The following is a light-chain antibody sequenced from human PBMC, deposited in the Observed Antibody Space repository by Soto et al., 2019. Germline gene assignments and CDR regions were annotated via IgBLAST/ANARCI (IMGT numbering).Light chain of an antibody. J-gene: IGLJ1*01. CDR3: SSYGGRNSVFV. V-gene: IGLV2-8*01. CDR1: SSDVGAYNY. Sequence: QSVLTQPPSASGSPGQSVTISCTGTSSDVGAYNYVSWYQQHPGKAPKLMIYEVDKRPSGVPDRFSGSKSGNTASLTVSGLQADDEADYYCSSYGGRNSVFVFGTGTKLTVL. CDR2: EVD.